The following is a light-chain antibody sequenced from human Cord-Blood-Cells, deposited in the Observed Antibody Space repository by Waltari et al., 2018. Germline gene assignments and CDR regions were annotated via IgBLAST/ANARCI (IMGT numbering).Light chain of an antibody. CDR3: QQDGSSPPA. CDR1: QSVSSRY. V-gene: IGKV3-20*01. Sequence: EIVLTQSPGTLSLSPGERATLSCRASQSVSSRYLVWYQQKPGQAPRLLIYGGSSRATGIPDRFSGRGSGIEVTLTISRLEPEDFAVYYCQQDGSSPPAFGQGTKVEI. CDR2: GGS. J-gene: IGKJ1*01.